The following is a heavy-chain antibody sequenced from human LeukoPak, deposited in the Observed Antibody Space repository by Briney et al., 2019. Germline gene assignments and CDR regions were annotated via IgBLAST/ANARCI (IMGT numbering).Heavy chain of an antibody. J-gene: IGHJ4*02. Sequence: GGSLRLSCAASGFTFSSYAMGWVRQAPGKGLEWVSAISGSGGSTYYADSVKGRFTISRDNSKNTLYLQMNSLRAEDTAVYYCAKGRYGDYAAMDYWGQGTLVTVSS. V-gene: IGHV3-23*01. D-gene: IGHD4-17*01. CDR2: ISGSGGST. CDR1: GFTFSSYA. CDR3: AKGRYGDYAAMDY.